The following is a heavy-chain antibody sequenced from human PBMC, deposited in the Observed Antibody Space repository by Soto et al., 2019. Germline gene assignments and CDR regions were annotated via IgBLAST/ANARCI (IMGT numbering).Heavy chain of an antibody. D-gene: IGHD4-17*01. CDR1: GFTVSSNY. Sequence: GGSLRLSCAASGFTVSSNYMSWVRQAPGKGLEWVSVIYSGGSTNYAESVKGRFTISRDNSKNTLYLQMNSLRAEDTAVYYCARNVMDYGDSDYYYYYYMDVGGKGTTVTVSS. CDR3: ARNVMDYGDSDYYYYYYMDV. CDR2: IYSGGST. J-gene: IGHJ6*03. V-gene: IGHV3-66*01.